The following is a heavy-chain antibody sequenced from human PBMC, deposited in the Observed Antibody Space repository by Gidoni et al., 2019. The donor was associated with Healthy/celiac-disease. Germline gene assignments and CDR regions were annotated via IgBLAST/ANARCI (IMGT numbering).Heavy chain of an antibody. Sequence: EVQLVASGGGLVQPGGSLRLSCSASGFTFSSYAMHWVRQAPGKGLEYVSAISSNGGSTYYADSVKGRFTISRDNSKNTLYLQMSSLRAEDTAVYYCVKELGYCSSTSCSDYWGQGTLVTVSS. CDR1: GFTFSSYA. J-gene: IGHJ4*02. D-gene: IGHD2-2*03. CDR2: ISSNGGST. V-gene: IGHV3-64D*08. CDR3: VKELGYCSSTSCSDY.